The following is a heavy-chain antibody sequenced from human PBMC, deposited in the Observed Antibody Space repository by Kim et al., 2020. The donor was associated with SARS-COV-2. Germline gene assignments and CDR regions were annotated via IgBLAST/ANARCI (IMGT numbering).Heavy chain of an antibody. J-gene: IGHJ6*01. CDR1: GFTFSSYS. Sequence: GGSLRLSCAASGFTFSSYSMNWVRQAPGKGLEWVSSISSSSSYIYYAYAVNGRFTISSANAKNSLNLQMKIQRPEDTAADDCSCTFIDFYYYYDGMVVW. CDR2: ISSSSSYI. CDR3: SCTFIDFYYYYDGMVV. D-gene: IGHD3-16*01. V-gene: IGHV3-21*01.